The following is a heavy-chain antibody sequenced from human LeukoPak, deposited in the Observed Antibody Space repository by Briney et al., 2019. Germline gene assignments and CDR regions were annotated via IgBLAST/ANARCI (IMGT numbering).Heavy chain of an antibody. D-gene: IGHD3-3*01. V-gene: IGHV3-23*01. Sequence: PGGSLRLSCAVSGFTFSSYAMSWVRQAPGKGLEWVSAISSSGGTTYYADSVTGRFTISRDNAKNSLYLQMNSLRAEDTAVYYCARHGLRFLEWLLDYWGQGTLVTVSS. J-gene: IGHJ4*02. CDR2: ISSSGGTT. CDR3: ARHGLRFLEWLLDY. CDR1: GFTFSSYA.